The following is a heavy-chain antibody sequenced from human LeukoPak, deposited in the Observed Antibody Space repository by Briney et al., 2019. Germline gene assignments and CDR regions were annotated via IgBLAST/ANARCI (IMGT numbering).Heavy chain of an antibody. CDR2: ISSSGSTI. CDR1: GFTFSTYE. Sequence: GGSLRLSCAASGFTFSTYEMNWVRQAPGKGLEWVSYISSSGSTIFYADSVKGRLTISRDNAKNSLYLQLNSLRAEDTAIYYCARGFNSSGWTALGYWGQGTLVTVSS. CDR3: ARGFNSSGWTALGY. J-gene: IGHJ4*02. D-gene: IGHD6-19*01. V-gene: IGHV3-48*03.